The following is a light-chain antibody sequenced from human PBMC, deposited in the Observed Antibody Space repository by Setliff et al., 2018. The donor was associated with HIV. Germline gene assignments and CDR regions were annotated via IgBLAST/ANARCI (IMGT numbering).Light chain of an antibody. CDR3: CSYAGSSTK. CDR2: EGS. J-gene: IGLJ2*01. Sequence: QSALTQPASVSGSPGQSITISCTGTSSDVGSYDLVSWYQQHPGKAPKLMIYEGSKRPSGVSNRFSGSKSGNTASLTFSGLQADDEADYYCCSYAGSSTKFGGGTKVTVL. V-gene: IGLV2-23*01. CDR1: SSDVGSYDL.